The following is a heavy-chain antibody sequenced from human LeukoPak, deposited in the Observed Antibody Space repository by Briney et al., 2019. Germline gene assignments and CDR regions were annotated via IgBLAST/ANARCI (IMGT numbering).Heavy chain of an antibody. J-gene: IGHJ4*02. CDR1: GFTFSRYR. D-gene: IGHD3-22*01. CDR2: ISSSSSDM. CDR3: AGCRGYDTRDLDY. V-gene: IGHV3-21*01. Sequence: SGGSLRLSCAASGFTFSRYRMSWVRQAPGKGLEWVSSISSSSSDMYYADSVKGRFTISRDNAKNSLYLQMNSLRAEDTAVYYCAGCRGYDTRDLDYWGQGTLVTVSS.